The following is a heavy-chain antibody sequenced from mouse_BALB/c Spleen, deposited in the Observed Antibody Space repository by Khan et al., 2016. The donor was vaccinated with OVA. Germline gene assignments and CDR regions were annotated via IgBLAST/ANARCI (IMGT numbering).Heavy chain of an antibody. D-gene: IGHD2-1*01. V-gene: IGHV2-6-1*01. Sequence: QVQLKESGPGLVTPSQSLSITCTISGFSLTSYGVHWVRQPPGKGLEWLVVIWSDGHTTYNSALKSRLSISKDNSKSQVFLKMNSRQTDDTAMYYCARHGYYGNYGPYFDVWGAGTMVTVSS. CDR3: ARHGYYGNYGPYFDV. CDR2: IWSDGHT. CDR1: GFSLTSYG. J-gene: IGHJ1*01.